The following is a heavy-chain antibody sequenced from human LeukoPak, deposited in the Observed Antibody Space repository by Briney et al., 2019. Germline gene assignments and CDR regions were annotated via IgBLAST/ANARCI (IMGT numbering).Heavy chain of an antibody. V-gene: IGHV3-30*18. Sequence: GGSLRLSCAASGFTFSSYGMHWVRQAPGKGLEWVAVISYDGSNKYYADSVKGRFTISRDNSKNTLYLQMNSLRAEDTAVYYCAKEPYTAMTDYHGMDVWGKGTTVTVSS. D-gene: IGHD5-18*01. J-gene: IGHJ6*04. CDR1: GFTFSSYG. CDR2: ISYDGSNK. CDR3: AKEPYTAMTDYHGMDV.